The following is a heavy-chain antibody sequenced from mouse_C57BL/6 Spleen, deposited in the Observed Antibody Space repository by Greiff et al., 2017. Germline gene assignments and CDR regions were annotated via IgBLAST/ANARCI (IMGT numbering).Heavy chain of an antibody. CDR1: GYTFTSYW. CDR3: ARIGTGPMDY. D-gene: IGHD4-1*01. CDR2: IDPSDSYT. Sequence: VQLQQPGAELVRPGTSVKLSCKASGYTFTSYWMHWVKQRPGQGLEWIGVIDPSDSYTNYNQKFKGKATLTVDTSSSTAYMQLSSLTSEDSAVYYCARIGTGPMDYWGQGTTVTVSS. J-gene: IGHJ2*01. V-gene: IGHV1-59*01.